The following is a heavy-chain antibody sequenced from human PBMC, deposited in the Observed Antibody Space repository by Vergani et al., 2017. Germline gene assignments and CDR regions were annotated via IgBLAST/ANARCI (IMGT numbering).Heavy chain of an antibody. J-gene: IGHJ6*03. D-gene: IGHD3-3*01. Sequence: QVQLQESGPGLVKPSETLSLTCTVSGGSISSYYWSWIRQPPGKGLEWIGYIYYSGSTNYNPSLKSRVTISVDTSKNQFSLKLSSVTAADTAVYYCARGYDVWSGYYYYYMDVWGKGTTVTVSS. CDR3: ARGYDVWSGYYYYYMDV. CDR2: IYYSGST. V-gene: IGHV4-59*01. CDR1: GGSISSYY.